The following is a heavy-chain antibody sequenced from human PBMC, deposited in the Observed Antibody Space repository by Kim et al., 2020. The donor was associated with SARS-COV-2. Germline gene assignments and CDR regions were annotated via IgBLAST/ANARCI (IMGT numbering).Heavy chain of an antibody. D-gene: IGHD3-22*01. Sequence: GGSLRLSCAASGFTFSSYGMHWVRQAPGKGLEWVAVIWYDGSNKYYADSVKGRFTISRDNSKNTLYLQMNSLRAEDTAVYYCAKETGMRYYDSSGSDDTEGAFDIWGQGTMVTVSS. CDR2: IWYDGSNK. V-gene: IGHV3-33*06. J-gene: IGHJ3*02. CDR3: AKETGMRYYDSSGSDDTEGAFDI. CDR1: GFTFSSYG.